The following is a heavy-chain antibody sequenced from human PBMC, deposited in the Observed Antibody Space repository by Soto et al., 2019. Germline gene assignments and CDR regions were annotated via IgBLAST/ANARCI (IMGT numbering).Heavy chain of an antibody. CDR2: VFIRGAT. V-gene: IGHV4-4*07. D-gene: IGHD1-26*01. CDR1: GVSIGNFF. Sequence: QVQIQESGPGLVKASDTLSLTCAVSGVSIGNFFWNWVRQPAGGPLEWVGRVFIRGATTYNPSLKSRLIISADTSRNQLSLRLTSVIAADTAVYYCAADKGGAGRAFDYWGQGVLATVSS. J-gene: IGHJ4*02. CDR3: AADKGGAGRAFDY.